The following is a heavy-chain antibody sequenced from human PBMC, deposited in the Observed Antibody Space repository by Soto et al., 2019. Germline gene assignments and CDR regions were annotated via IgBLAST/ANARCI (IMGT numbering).Heavy chain of an antibody. CDR3: AKRGYSGYDYVFGAFDI. Sequence: PGGSLRLSCAASGFTFSSYAMSWVRQATGKGLEWVSAISGSGGSTYYADSVKGRFTISRDNSKNTLYLQMNSLRAEDTAVYYCAKRGYSGYDYVFGAFDIWGQGTMVTVSS. V-gene: IGHV3-23*01. CDR1: GFTFSSYA. CDR2: ISGSGGST. D-gene: IGHD5-12*01. J-gene: IGHJ3*02.